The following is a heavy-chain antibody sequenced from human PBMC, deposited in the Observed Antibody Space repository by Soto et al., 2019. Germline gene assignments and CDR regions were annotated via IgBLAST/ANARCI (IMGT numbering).Heavy chain of an antibody. D-gene: IGHD3-22*01. CDR1: GFSFINYA. CDR2: ISYDGSNE. V-gene: IGHV3-30-3*01. J-gene: IGHJ4*02. Sequence: QVQLVESGGGVVQPGRSLRLSCAASGFSFINYAMHCVRQAPGNRLEWAAVISYDGSNEYYADSVKGRLTISRDNSNNMLYLQMNSLRAADTAVFYCAGTIRYYSTFAYWGQGTPVTVSS. CDR3: AGTIRYYSTFAY.